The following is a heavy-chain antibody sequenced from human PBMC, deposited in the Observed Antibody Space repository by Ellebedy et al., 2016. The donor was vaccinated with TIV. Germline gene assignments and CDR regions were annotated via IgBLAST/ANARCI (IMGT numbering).Heavy chain of an antibody. J-gene: IGHJ4*02. CDR3: AERLSRGYYFDY. V-gene: IGHV1-69*13. Sequence: AASVKVSCKASGGTFSNHGISWVRQAPGQGLEWMGGIIPLFGTANYAKKSQGRVTITADESTTTAYMELNSLRSDDTAVYYCAERLSRGYYFDYWGQGTLVTVSS. D-gene: IGHD3-10*01. CDR1: GGTFSNHG. CDR2: IIPLFGTA.